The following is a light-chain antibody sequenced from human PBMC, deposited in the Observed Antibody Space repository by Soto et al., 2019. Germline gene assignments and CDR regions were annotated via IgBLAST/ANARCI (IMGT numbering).Light chain of an antibody. CDR2: DVS. CDR3: SSYTSSSTDV. V-gene: IGLV2-14*01. Sequence: QSALTQPASVSGSPGQSITISCTGTSSDVGGYNYVSWYQQHPGNAPKLMIYDVSNRPSGVSNRFSGSKSGNTASLPISGLQAEDEADYYCSSYTSSSTDVFGTGTKVTVL. J-gene: IGLJ1*01. CDR1: SSDVGGYNY.